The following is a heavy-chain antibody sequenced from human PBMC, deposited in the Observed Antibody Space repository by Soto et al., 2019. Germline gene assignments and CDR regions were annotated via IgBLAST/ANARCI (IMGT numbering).Heavy chain of an antibody. Sequence: SETLSLTCTVSGDSISGYYWSWIRQPPGKGLQWIGYIYYTGNTNYNPSLKGRVTMSVDTSKNQLSLQVSPVTAADTADFFCEKYCRTDAEGYTFDYWGQGALVTVSS. CDR1: GDSISGYY. CDR2: IYYTGNT. D-gene: IGHD2-15*01. J-gene: IGHJ4*02. CDR3: EKYCRTDAEGYTFDY. V-gene: IGHV4-59*12.